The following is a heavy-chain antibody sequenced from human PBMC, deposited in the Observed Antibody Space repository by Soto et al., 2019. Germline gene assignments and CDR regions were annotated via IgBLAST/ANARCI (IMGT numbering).Heavy chain of an antibody. V-gene: IGHV3-30*03. D-gene: IGHD3-10*01. Sequence: VQLVESGGGVVQPGRSLRLSCAASGFIFSNYGMHWVRQAPGKGLEWVALISYDGSNNYYADSVKGRFTIARDNSQNTLYLHMNNLRPEDTAGYYCAREGVWFGESYFDFWGQGTLVTVSS. CDR3: AREGVWFGESYFDF. CDR2: ISYDGSNN. CDR1: GFIFSNYG. J-gene: IGHJ4*02.